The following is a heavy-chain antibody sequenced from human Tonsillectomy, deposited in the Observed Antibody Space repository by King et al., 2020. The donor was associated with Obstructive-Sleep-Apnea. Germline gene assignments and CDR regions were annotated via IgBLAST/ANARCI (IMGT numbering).Heavy chain of an antibody. J-gene: IGHJ5*02. CDR3: AKDGYDSSGYYPNWFDP. D-gene: IGHD3-22*01. V-gene: IGHV3-23*04. Sequence: VQLVESGGGLVQPGGCLRLSCAASGFTFSSYAMSWVPQAPGKGLEWVSAISGSGGSTYYADSLKGRFTISRDNSKNTLYLQMNSLRAEDTAVYYCAKDGYDSSGYYPNWFDPWGQGTLVTVSS. CDR1: GFTFSSYA. CDR2: ISGSGGST.